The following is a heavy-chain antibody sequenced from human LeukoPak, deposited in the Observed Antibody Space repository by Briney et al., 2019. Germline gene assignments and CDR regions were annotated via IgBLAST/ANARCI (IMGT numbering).Heavy chain of an antibody. CDR2: IWYDGSNE. CDR1: GFTFSSYS. J-gene: IGHJ4*02. V-gene: IGHV3-33*08. CDR3: ARSGGRYSGYDYFDY. Sequence: PGGSLRLSCAASGFTFSSYSMNWVRQAPGKGLEWVAVIWYDGSNEYYAASVQGRFTISRDNSKNTLYLQMNSLRAEDTAVYYCARSGGRYSGYDYFDYWGRGTLVTVSS. D-gene: IGHD5-12*01.